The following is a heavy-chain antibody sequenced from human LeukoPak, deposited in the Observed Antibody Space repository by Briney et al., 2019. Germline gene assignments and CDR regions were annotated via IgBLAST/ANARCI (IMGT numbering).Heavy chain of an antibody. J-gene: IGHJ4*02. CDR1: GGSISSDY. Sequence: SETLSLTCTVSGGSISSDYWSWIRQPPGKGLEWIGYIDYSGSTNCNPSLKSRVSISVDTSKNQFSLNLTSVTAADTAVYFCARPGIAATGAFDCWGQGTLVTVSS. CDR3: ARPGIAATGAFDC. CDR2: IDYSGST. D-gene: IGHD6-13*01. V-gene: IGHV4-59*08.